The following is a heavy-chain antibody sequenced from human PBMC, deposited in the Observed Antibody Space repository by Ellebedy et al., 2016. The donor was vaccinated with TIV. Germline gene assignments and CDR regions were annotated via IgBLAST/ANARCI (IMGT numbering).Heavy chain of an antibody. CDR3: ARSPGIDPACIDHYYYLDA. V-gene: IGHV3-33*08. J-gene: IGHJ6*03. D-gene: IGHD6-13*01. CDR2: IWSHGTTK. Sequence: GGSLRLXXAASGFTFSTFGMHWIRQAPGKGLEWVSRIWSHGTTKYYTDSVKGRFTISRDNSKNTLYLQMNSLRAEDAAVYYCARSPGIDPACIDHYYYLDAWGRGTAVTVSS. CDR1: GFTFSTFG.